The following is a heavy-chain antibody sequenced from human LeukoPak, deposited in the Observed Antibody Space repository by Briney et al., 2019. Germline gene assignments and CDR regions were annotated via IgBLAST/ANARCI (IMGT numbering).Heavy chain of an antibody. Sequence: KPGGSLRLSCAASGFTFSSYSMNWVRQAPGKGLEWVSSISSSSSYIYYADSVKGRFTISRDNAKNSLYLQMNSLRAEDTAVYYCARVGGIAAEDWFDPWGQGTLVTVSS. J-gene: IGHJ5*02. D-gene: IGHD6-13*01. CDR3: ARVGGIAAEDWFDP. CDR2: ISSSSSYI. V-gene: IGHV3-21*01. CDR1: GFTFSSYS.